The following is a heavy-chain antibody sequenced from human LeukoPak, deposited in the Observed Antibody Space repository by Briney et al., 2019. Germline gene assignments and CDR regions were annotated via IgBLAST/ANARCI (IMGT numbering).Heavy chain of an antibody. Sequence: RGSLRLSCAASGFTFSDYYMSWIRQAPGKGLEWVSSISSTSSYIYYADSVKGRFTISRDNAKNSLFLQMNNVRVEDAAVYFCARDGRSAWYEDSWGQGTLVTVSS. CDR3: ARDGRSAWYEDS. CDR1: GFTFSDYY. D-gene: IGHD6-13*01. J-gene: IGHJ4*02. V-gene: IGHV3-11*06. CDR2: ISSTSSYI.